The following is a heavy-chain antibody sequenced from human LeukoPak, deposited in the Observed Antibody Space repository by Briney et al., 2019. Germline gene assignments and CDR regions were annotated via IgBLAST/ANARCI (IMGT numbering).Heavy chain of an antibody. CDR1: GGSISSSSYY. J-gene: IGHJ4*02. CDR2: IYYSGST. V-gene: IGHV4-39*07. CDR3: ARRSDHHYDYVWGSYRPLGYFDY. Sequence: KPSETLSLTCTVSGGSISSSSYYWGWIRQPPGKGLEWIGSIYYSGSTYYNPSLKSRVTISVDTSKNQFSLKLSSVTAADTAVYYCARRSDHHYDYVWGSYRPLGYFDYWGQGTLVTVSS. D-gene: IGHD3-16*02.